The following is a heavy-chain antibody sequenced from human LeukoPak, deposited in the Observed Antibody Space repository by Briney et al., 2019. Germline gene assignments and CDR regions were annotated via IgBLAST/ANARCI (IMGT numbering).Heavy chain of an antibody. V-gene: IGHV4-39*07. D-gene: IGHD4-11*01. CDR3: ARAIYSNYVFFDY. Sequence: SETLSLTCTVSGGSNSSSTHYWGWIRKPPAKGLEWIGYIFYSGRTYYNPPLKSRVAISVDTSKNQFSLKLSSVTAADTAVYYCARAIYSNYVFFDYWGQGTLVTVSS. CDR1: GGSNSSSTHY. CDR2: IFYSGRT. J-gene: IGHJ4*02.